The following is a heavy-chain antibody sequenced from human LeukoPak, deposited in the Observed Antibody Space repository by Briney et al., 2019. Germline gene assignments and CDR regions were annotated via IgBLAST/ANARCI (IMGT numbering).Heavy chain of an antibody. Sequence: SQTLSLTCTVSGDSISSGGYYWTWIRQHPGKGLEWIGYIYYSGSTYYNPSLKSRVTISVDTSKNQLSLKLNSATAADTAVYYCARGGYNYGYAQDWFDSWGQGTLVTVSS. CDR3: ARGGYNYGYAQDWFDS. V-gene: IGHV4-31*03. CDR2: IYYSGST. J-gene: IGHJ5*01. CDR1: GDSISSGGYY. D-gene: IGHD5-18*01.